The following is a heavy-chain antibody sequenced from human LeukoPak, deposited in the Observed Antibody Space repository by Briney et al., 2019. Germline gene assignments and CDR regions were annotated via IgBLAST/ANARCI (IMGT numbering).Heavy chain of an antibody. CDR1: GFTFSDYY. CDR2: ISYSGST. J-gene: IGHJ4*02. CDR3: ARYIWGSYPTFEDY. V-gene: IGHV4-59*01. Sequence: SGGSLRLSCAASGFTFSDYYMSWIRQAPGKGLEWIGYISYSGSTNYNPSLKSRVTISVDTSKNQFSLKLNSVTAADTAVYYCARYIWGSYPTFEDYWGQGSLVTVSS. D-gene: IGHD3-16*02.